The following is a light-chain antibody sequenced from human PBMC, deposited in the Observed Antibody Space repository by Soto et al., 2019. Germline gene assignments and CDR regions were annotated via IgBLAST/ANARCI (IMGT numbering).Light chain of an antibody. CDR3: QHRHSYPIT. CDR2: DAS. V-gene: IGKV3-11*01. CDR1: QSISSY. J-gene: IGKJ5*01. Sequence: EIVLTQSPATLSLPPGERATLSCRASQSISSYLAWYQQKPGQAPRLLIYDASNRATGIPARFSGSGSGTEFTLTISSLQPEDFATYYCQHRHSYPITFGQGTRLEIK.